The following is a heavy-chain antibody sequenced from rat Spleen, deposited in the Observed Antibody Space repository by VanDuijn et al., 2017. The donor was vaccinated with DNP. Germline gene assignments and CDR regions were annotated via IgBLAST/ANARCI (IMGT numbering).Heavy chain of an antibody. CDR1: GYSIISSF. CDR2: ISYSGNT. D-gene: IGHD1-7*01. J-gene: IGHJ2*01. CDR3: ARWTRYFDY. V-gene: IGHV3-1*01. Sequence: DVHLQESGPGLVKPSQSLSLTCSVTGYSIISSFRWNWIRMFPGNKMEYIGHISYSGNTNYNPSLKSRISITRDTSKNHFFLHLNSVTTEDTATYYCARWTRYFDYWGQGVMVTVSS.